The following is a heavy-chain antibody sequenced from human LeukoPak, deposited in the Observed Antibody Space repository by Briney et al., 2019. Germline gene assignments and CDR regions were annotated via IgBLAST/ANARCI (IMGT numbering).Heavy chain of an antibody. J-gene: IGHJ4*02. CDR1: GLTFSNYW. D-gene: IGHD1-1*01. CDR2: IKDDGRDK. CDR3: ARDNYRVFDY. Sequence: PGGSLRLSCVVSGLTFSNYWMTWVRQAPGKGLEWVANIKDDGRDKNYVASVKGRFTISRDNAKNSVYLQMNNLRPDDTAVYYCARDNYRVFDYWGQGTLVTASS. V-gene: IGHV3-7*01.